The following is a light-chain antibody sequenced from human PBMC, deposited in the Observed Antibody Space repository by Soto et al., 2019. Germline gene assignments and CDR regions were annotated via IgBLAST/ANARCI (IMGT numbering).Light chain of an antibody. Sequence: QSVLTQPASVSGSPGQSITISCTGTSRDIGNYNYVSWYQHHPGKAPKLMIYEVTSRPSGVSDRFSGSKSGMTASLTISGLQPEDEADYFCASYRSANTPVVFGTGTKVTVL. V-gene: IGLV2-14*01. CDR3: ASYRSANTPVV. CDR2: EVT. J-gene: IGLJ1*01. CDR1: SRDIGNYNY.